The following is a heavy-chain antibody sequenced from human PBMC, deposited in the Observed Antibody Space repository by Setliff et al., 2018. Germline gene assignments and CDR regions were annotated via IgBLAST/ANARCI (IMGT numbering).Heavy chain of an antibody. CDR2: IYYRGST. CDR1: GYSISSGYN. D-gene: IGHD7-27*01. J-gene: IGHJ4*02. CDR3: ATLTGDRGVDY. V-gene: IGHV4-38-2*01. Sequence: SETLSLTCAVSGYSISSGYNWGWIRQPPGKGLEWIASIYYRGSTPYNSSLKSRVSISVDTSKNQFSLNLNSVTAADTAVYYCATLTGDRGVDYWGQGRLVTVSS.